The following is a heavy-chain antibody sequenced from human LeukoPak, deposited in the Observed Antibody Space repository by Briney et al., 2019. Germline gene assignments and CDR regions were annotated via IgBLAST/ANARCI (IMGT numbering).Heavy chain of an antibody. Sequence: GGSLRLSCAASEFTFSSSSMNWVRQAPGKGLEWVSSISTSSSYIYYADSVKGRFTISRDNAKNSLYLQMNSLRVDDTAVYYCARGASVVAGSDDAFDIWGQGTMVTVSS. CDR1: EFTFSSSS. V-gene: IGHV3-21*01. D-gene: IGHD6-19*01. CDR2: ISTSSSYI. CDR3: ARGASVVAGSDDAFDI. J-gene: IGHJ3*02.